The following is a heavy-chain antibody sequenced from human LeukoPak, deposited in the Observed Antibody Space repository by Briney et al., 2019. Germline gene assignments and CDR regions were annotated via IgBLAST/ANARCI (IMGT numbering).Heavy chain of an antibody. V-gene: IGHV3-30*04. D-gene: IGHD3-9*01. CDR3: ARSGHNFDWFPVGSYLDYGMDV. CDR1: GFTFSSYA. CDR2: ISYDGSNK. J-gene: IGHJ6*02. Sequence: GGSLRLSCAASGFTFSSYAMHWVRQAPGKGLEWVAVISYDGSNKYYADSVKGRFTISRDNSMNTLYLQMNSLRAEDTAVYYCARSGHNFDWFPVGSYLDYGMDVWGQGTTVTVSS.